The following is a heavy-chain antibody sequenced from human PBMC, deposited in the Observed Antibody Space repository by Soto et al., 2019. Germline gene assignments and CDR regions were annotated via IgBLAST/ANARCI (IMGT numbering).Heavy chain of an antibody. D-gene: IGHD6-13*01. CDR2: ISYDGSNK. CDR1: GFTFSSYG. V-gene: IGHV3-30*18. Sequence: GGSLRLSCAASGFTFSSYGMHWVRQAPGKGLEWVAVISYDGSNKYYADSVKGRFTISRDNSKNTLYLQMNSLRAEDTAVYYCAKRVIGQQLDYYYYYGMDVWGQGTTVTVSS. J-gene: IGHJ6*02. CDR3: AKRVIGQQLDYYYYYGMDV.